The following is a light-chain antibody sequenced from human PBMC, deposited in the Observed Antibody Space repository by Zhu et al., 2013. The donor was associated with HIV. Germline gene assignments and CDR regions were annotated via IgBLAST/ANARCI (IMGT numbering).Light chain of an antibody. CDR3: QQYYSSPVT. CDR1: QTVYSN. V-gene: IGKV3-15*01. CDR2: DAS. J-gene: IGKJ1*01. Sequence: EIVMTQFPATLSVSPGETVTLSCRASQTVYSNLAWYQHRPGQAPRLLIYDASTRATGIPARFSASGSGTDFTLTISSLQSEDVAVYYCQQYYSSPVTFGHGTKVEI.